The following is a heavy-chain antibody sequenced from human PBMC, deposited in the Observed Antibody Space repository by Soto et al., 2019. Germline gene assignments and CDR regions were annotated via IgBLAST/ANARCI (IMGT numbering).Heavy chain of an antibody. D-gene: IGHD4-17*01. J-gene: IGHJ6*02. CDR2: INHSGST. CDR3: ARGPRGRTVTSYYYYGMDV. Sequence: SETLSLTCAVYGGSFSGYYWGWIRQPPGKGLEWIGEINHSGSTNYNPSLKSRVTISVDTSKNQFSLKLSSVTAADTAVYYCARGPRGRTVTSYYYYGMDVWGQGTTVTV. CDR1: GGSFSGYY. V-gene: IGHV4-34*01.